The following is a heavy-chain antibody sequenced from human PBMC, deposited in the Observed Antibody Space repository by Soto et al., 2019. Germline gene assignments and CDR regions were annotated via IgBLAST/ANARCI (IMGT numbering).Heavy chain of an antibody. V-gene: IGHV3-21*03. D-gene: IGHD3-22*01. CDR3: TTDTYYYDSSGYYPFDY. Sequence: GGSLRLSCAASGFTFSSYSMNWVRQAPGKGLEWVSSISSSSSYIYYADSVKGRSTISRDDSKNTLYLQMNSLKTEDTAVYYCTTDTYYYDSSGYYPFDYWGQGTLVTVSS. CDR2: ISSSSSYI. CDR1: GFTFSSYS. J-gene: IGHJ4*02.